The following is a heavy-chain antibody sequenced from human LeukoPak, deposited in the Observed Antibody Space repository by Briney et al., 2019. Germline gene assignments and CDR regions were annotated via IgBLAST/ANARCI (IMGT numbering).Heavy chain of an antibody. V-gene: IGHV3-21*01. Sequence: GGSLRLSCEASGFTFSTYSMNWVRQAPGKGLEWVSSITSRSSYKYYADSVKGRFTISRDDAKNSLYLQMNSLRVEGTAVYYCARDNPDYSNNWWFDPWGQGTLVTVSS. J-gene: IGHJ5*02. CDR2: ITSRSSYK. D-gene: IGHD4-11*01. CDR1: GFTFSTYS. CDR3: ARDNPDYSNNWWFDP.